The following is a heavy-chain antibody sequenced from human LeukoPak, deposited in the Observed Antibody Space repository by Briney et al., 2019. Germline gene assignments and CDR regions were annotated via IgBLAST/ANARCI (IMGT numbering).Heavy chain of an antibody. D-gene: IGHD3-10*01. J-gene: IGHJ4*02. CDR2: DYCGGNT. CDR3: ARDHFGSLDS. Sequence: KPSGTLSLTCTVSGFSGTTDSYCWGWIRQPPGKGLEWIGYDYCGGNTNYDPSLKRRVTISVDTSKNQFSLTLTSVTAADTAVYFCARDHFGSLDSWGQGILVTVSS. V-gene: IGHV4-61*01. CDR1: GFSGTTDSYC.